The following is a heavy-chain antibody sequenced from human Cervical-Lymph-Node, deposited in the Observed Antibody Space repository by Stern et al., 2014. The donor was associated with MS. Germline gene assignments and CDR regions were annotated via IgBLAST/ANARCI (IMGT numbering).Heavy chain of an antibody. J-gene: IGHJ6*02. D-gene: IGHD1-7*01. CDR2: ISYDGSNK. CDR3: AKEVQDWNYEDYYYGMDV. CDR1: GLTFSSYD. Sequence: VQLVESGGGVVQPGRSLRLSCAASGLTFSSYDMHWVRQAPGKGLEWVAVISYDGSNKYYADSVKGRFTISRDNSKNTLYLQMNSLRAEDTAVYYCAKEVQDWNYEDYYYGMDVWGQGTTVTVSS. V-gene: IGHV3-30*18.